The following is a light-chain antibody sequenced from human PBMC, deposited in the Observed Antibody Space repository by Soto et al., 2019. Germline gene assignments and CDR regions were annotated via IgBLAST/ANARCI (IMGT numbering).Light chain of an antibody. CDR1: QSVTSTY. J-gene: IGKJ2*03. V-gene: IGKV3-20*01. Sequence: EILLTQSPGTLSLSPGETATLSCRASQSVTSTYLAWYQQRPGQSPRRIIYGGSTRATGFPDRFSGGGSGTDFTLTISRLEPEDSAVYYCHCQQFDSSRIYSFGQGTKLEI. CDR3: QQFDSSRIYS. CDR2: GGS.